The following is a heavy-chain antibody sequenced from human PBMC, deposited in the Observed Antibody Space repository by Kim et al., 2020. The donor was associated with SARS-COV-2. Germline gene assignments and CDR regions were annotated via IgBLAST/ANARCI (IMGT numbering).Heavy chain of an antibody. V-gene: IGHV1-18*01. CDR3: ARGSNRDY. J-gene: IGHJ4*02. D-gene: IGHD1-26*01. Sequence: ASVKVSCKTSGYTFTNYLISWVRQAPGQGLEWMGWIATYNGNAKYAQNLQGRVIMTTDTSTTTAYMELRSLKSDDTAVYYCARGSNRDYSGQGTLVTFS. CDR1: GYTFTNYL. CDR2: IATYNGNA.